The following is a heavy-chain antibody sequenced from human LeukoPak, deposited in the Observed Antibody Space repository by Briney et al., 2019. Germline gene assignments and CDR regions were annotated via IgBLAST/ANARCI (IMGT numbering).Heavy chain of an antibody. CDR2: ISAYNGNT. CDR3: ARDADGQYARSSGFDFDF. V-gene: IGHV1-18*01. J-gene: IGHJ4*02. Sequence: GASVKVSCKASGYTFTSYGISWVRQAPGQGLEWMGWISAYNGNTNYAQKLQGRVTLTTDTSTSTAYMELRSLRSDDTAVYYCARDADGQYARSSGFDFDFWGQGTLVTVSS. D-gene: IGHD3-22*01. CDR1: GYTFTSYG.